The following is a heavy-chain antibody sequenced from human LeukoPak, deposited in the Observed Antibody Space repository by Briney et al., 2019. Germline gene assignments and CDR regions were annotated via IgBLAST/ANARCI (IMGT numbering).Heavy chain of an antibody. CDR1: GFTFSNYW. V-gene: IGHV3-74*03. CDR2: IKNDGSIT. Sequence: GGSLRLSCAASGFTFSNYWMYWVRQAPGKGLVWVSRIKNDGSITTYADSVKGRFTISRDNAKDTLYLQMNGLRVDDTAVYYCARSPNTGWNEDYWGQGTLVTVSS. J-gene: IGHJ4*02. D-gene: IGHD1-1*01. CDR3: ARSPNTGWNEDY.